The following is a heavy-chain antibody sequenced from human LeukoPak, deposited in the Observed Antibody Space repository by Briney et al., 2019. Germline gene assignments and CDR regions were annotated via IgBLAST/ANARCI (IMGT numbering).Heavy chain of an antibody. CDR2: ISGSGGST. J-gene: IGHJ4*02. CDR3: ARDLGIAVAADDAASFDY. CDR1: GFTFSSYG. Sequence: GGSLRLSCAASGFTFSSYGMSWVRQAPGKGLEWVSAISGSGGSTYYADSVKGRFTISRDNSKNTLYLQMNSLRAEDTAVYYCARDLGIAVAADDAASFDYWGQGTLVTVSS. D-gene: IGHD6-19*01. V-gene: IGHV3-23*01.